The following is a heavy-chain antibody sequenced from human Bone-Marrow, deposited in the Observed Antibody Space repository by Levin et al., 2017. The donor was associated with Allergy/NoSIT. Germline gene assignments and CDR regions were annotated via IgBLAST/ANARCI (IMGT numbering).Heavy chain of an antibody. Sequence: SQTLSLTCTVSGDSISSGGYYWSWIRQHPGKGLEWIGYIYHSGSTYYNPSLKGRVTISVDTSKNEFSLKLSSVTAADTAVFYCARGEYSYGSGSYYLDYWGQGTLVTVSS. V-gene: IGHV4-31*03. CDR2: IYHSGST. D-gene: IGHD3-10*01. CDR1: GDSISSGGYY. CDR3: ARGEYSYGSGSYYLDY. J-gene: IGHJ4*02.